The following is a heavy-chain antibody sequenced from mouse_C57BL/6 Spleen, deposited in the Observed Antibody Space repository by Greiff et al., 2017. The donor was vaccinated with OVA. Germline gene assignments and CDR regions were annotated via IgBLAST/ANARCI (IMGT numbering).Heavy chain of an antibody. CDR3: ARGYYYGRNYFDY. CDR1: GYTFTDYN. J-gene: IGHJ2*01. CDR2: INPNNGGT. Sequence: EVKLVESGPELVKPGASVKMSCKASGYTFTDYNMHWVKQSHGKSLEWIGYINPNNGGTSYNQKFKGKATLTVNKSSSTAYMELRSLTSEDSAVYYCARGYYYGRNYFDYWGQGTTLTVSS. V-gene: IGHV1-22*01. D-gene: IGHD1-1*01.